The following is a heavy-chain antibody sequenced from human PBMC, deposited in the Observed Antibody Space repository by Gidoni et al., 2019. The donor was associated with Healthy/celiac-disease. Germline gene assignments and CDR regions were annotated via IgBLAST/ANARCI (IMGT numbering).Heavy chain of an antibody. CDR1: GGSISSSSYY. Sequence: QLQLQESGPGLVKPSETLSLTCTVCGGSISSSSYYWGWIRQPPGKGLEWIGSIYYSGSTYYNPSLKSRVTISVDTSKNQFSLKLSSVTAADTAVYYCARRASSLFDYWGQGTLVTVSS. CDR3: ARRASSLFDY. J-gene: IGHJ4*02. CDR2: IYYSGST. V-gene: IGHV4-39*01. D-gene: IGHD3-16*01.